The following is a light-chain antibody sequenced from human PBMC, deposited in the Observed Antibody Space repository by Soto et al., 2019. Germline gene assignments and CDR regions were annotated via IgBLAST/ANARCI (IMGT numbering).Light chain of an antibody. CDR1: QGISSY. J-gene: IGKJ2*01. V-gene: IGKV1-9*01. CDR2: AAS. CDR3: HQYHNWPPHT. Sequence: DIQLTQSPSFLSASVGDRVTITCRASQGISSYLAWYQQKPGKAPELLIYAASTLQSGVPSRFSGSGSGTDFTLTISSLQPEDSAFYYCHQYHNWPPHTFGQGTKVEIK.